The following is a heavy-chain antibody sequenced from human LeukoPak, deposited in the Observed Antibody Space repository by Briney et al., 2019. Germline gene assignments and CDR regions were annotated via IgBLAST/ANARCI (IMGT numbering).Heavy chain of an antibody. CDR1: GGSISSDNW. V-gene: IGHV4-4*02. Sequence: SETLSLTCAVSGGSISSDNWWSWVRQPPGKGLEWIGEIYRSGSANYNPSLKSRVTMSVDTSKDQFSLRLSSVTAADTAVYYCARDKRGDGYGDFDYWGQGTLVTVSS. CDR2: IYRSGSA. D-gene: IGHD5-24*01. J-gene: IGHJ4*02. CDR3: ARDKRGDGYGDFDY.